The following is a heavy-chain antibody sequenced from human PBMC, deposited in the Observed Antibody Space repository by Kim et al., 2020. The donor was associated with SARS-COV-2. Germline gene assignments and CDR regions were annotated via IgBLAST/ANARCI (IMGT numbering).Heavy chain of an antibody. CDR3: ARHMGTPGMGIAAAGQKSTETYYYYGMDI. V-gene: IGHV5-51*01. CDR2: IYSGDSDT. Sequence: GESLKISCKGSGYSFTSYWIGWVRQMPGKGLEWMGIIYSGDSDTRYSPSFQGQVTISADKSISTAYLQWSSLKASDTAMYYCARHMGTPGMGIAAAGQKSTETYYYYGMDIWGQGTTVTVSS. J-gene: IGHJ6*02. D-gene: IGHD6-13*01. CDR1: GYSFTSYW.